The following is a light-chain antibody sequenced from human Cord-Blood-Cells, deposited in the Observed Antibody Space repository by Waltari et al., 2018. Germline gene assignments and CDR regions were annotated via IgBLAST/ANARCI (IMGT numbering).Light chain of an antibody. V-gene: IGKV4-1*01. CDR1: QSVLYSSNNKNY. CDR3: QQYYSTPWT. CDR2: CAS. J-gene: IGKJ1*01. Sequence: EIVISQSPESLSVCLGGRDTTNCKCPQSVLYSSNNKNYLAWYQQKPGQPPMLIIYCASTRESGVPDRFSCSGSGTDFTLTISSLQAEDVAVYYCQQYYSTPWTFGQGTKVEIK.